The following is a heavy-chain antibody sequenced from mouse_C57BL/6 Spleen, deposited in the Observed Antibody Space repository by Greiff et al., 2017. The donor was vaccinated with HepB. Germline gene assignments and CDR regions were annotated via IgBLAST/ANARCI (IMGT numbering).Heavy chain of an antibody. D-gene: IGHD2-14*01. CDR2: ISSGGSYT. J-gene: IGHJ1*03. V-gene: IGHV5-6*01. Sequence: EVMLVESGGDLVKPGGSLKLSCAASGFTFSSYGMSWVRQTPDKRLEWVATISSGGSYTYYPDSVKGRFTISRDNAKNTLYLQMSSLKSEDTAMYYCARSPVRNWYFDVWGTGTTVTVSS. CDR3: ARSPVRNWYFDV. CDR1: GFTFSSYG.